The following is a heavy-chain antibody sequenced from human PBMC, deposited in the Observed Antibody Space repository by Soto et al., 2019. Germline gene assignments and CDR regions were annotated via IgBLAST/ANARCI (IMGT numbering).Heavy chain of an antibody. Sequence: QVQLVESGGGGVQPGRSLRLSCAASGFTFSSYGMHWVRQAPCKGLEWVAVISYDGRNKYYADSVKGRFTISRDNSRNTLFLQMSSLRAEDTAVYYCVKDGSSGWPYYYGMDVWGQGTTVTVSS. D-gene: IGHD6-19*01. CDR3: VKDGSSGWPYYYGMDV. CDR2: ISYDGRNK. J-gene: IGHJ6*02. CDR1: GFTFSSYG. V-gene: IGHV3-30*18.